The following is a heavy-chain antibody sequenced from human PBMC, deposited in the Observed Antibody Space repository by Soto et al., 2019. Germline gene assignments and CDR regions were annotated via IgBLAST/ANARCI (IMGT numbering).Heavy chain of an antibody. D-gene: IGHD5-12*01. CDR1: GYSFSSYY. V-gene: IGHV5-51*01. CDR2: ISPYDSDT. Sequence: GESLKISCKASGYSFSSYYIGWVRQMPGKGLEWMGIISPYDSDTRYRPSFQGQVTISADESISTAYLHWSSLKASDTAMYYCARQASGYVSDVLEIWGQGTMVTVSS. CDR3: ARQASGYVSDVLEI. J-gene: IGHJ3*02.